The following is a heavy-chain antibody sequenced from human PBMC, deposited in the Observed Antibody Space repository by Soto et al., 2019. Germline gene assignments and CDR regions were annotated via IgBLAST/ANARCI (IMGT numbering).Heavy chain of an antibody. CDR1: GFTFSDHW. CDR2: VKPDGSES. Sequence: LRLSCAASGFTFSDHWMTWVCQAPGKGLEWVASVKPDGSESYYVESAEGRFTISRDNAKNSVYLQMNSLRVEDTAVYYCARGHYGMDVWGQGTKVTVYS. CDR3: ARGHYGMDV. V-gene: IGHV3-7*01. J-gene: IGHJ6*02.